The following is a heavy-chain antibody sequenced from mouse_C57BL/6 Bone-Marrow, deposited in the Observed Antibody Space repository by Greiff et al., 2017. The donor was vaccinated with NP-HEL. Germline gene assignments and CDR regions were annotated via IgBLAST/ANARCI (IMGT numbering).Heavy chain of an antibody. J-gene: IGHJ3*01. CDR1: GYSITSGYY. CDR3: AREGGYYGSPFAY. Sequence: DVQLQESGPGLVKPSQSLSLTCSVTGYSITSGYYWNWIRQFPGNKLEWMGYINYDGNTDYNPSLKNRFSLTRDTSKNQFFLKLISVTTEDTATYYCAREGGYYGSPFAYWGQGTLVTVSA. V-gene: IGHV3-6*01. D-gene: IGHD1-1*01. CDR2: INYDGNT.